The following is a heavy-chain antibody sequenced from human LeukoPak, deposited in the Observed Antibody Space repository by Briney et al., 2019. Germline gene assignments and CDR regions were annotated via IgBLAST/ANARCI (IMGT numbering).Heavy chain of an antibody. D-gene: IGHD4-23*01. J-gene: IGHJ4*02. V-gene: IGHV3-30*02. CDR1: GFTFISYG. Sequence: GGSLRLSSAASGFTFISYGMHGVRHAPRKGLERVAFIRYDESKTYYADSVRGRFTISRDNSKNTLYLQMNGLRLEDTAIYYCAKGYGGSHFDYWGEGALVAVSS. CDR2: IRYDESKT. CDR3: AKGYGGSHFDY.